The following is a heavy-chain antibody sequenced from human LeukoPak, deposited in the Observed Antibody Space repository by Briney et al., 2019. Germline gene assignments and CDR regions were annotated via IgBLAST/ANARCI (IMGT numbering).Heavy chain of an antibody. CDR1: GFTFSNYW. V-gene: IGHV3-7*01. J-gene: IGHJ4*02. CDR2: INKDGSET. Sequence: PGGSLRPSCAASGFTFSNYWMSWVRQAPGKGLEWVAHINKDGSETYYVDSVKGRFTISRDNAKSSLYLQMNSLRVDDTAVYYCAIDMVTYWGQGTLVTVSS. CDR3: AIDMVTY. D-gene: IGHD3-10*01.